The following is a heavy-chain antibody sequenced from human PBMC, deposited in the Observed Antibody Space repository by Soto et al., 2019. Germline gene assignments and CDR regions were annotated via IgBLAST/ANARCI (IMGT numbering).Heavy chain of an antibody. D-gene: IGHD3-10*01. CDR3: ATQIAMVRGASDAFDI. CDR1: GYTLTELS. V-gene: IGHV1-24*01. CDR2: FDPEDGET. Sequence: ASVKVSCKVSGYTLTELSMHWVRQAPGKGLEWMGGFDPEDGETIYAQKFQGRVTMNEDTSTDTAYMELSSLRSEDTAVYYCATQIAMVRGASDAFDIWGQGTMVTVSS. J-gene: IGHJ3*02.